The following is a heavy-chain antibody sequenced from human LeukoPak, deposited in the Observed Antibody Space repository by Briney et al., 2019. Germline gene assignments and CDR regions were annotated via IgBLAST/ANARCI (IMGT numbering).Heavy chain of an antibody. CDR3: ARARKQQLYFDAFDI. Sequence: SETLSLTCTVSGGSISSSSYYWDWIRQPPGKGLEWIGSIYYSGSTYYNPSLKSRVTISVDTSKNHFSLKLSSVTAADTAVYYCARARKQQLYFDAFDIWGQGTMVTVSS. CDR2: IYYSGST. CDR1: GGSISSSSYY. D-gene: IGHD6-13*01. J-gene: IGHJ3*02. V-gene: IGHV4-39*02.